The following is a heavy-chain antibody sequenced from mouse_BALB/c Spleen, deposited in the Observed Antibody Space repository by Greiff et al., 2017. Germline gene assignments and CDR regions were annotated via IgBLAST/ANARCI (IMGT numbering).Heavy chain of an antibody. J-gene: IGHJ2*01. CDR3: ARDGNYFDY. Sequence: QVQLKQSGAELAKPGASVKMSCKASGYTFTSYWMHWVKQRPGQGLEWIGYINPSTGYTEYNQKFKDKATLTADKSSSTAYMQLSSLTSEDSAVYYCARDGNYFDYWGQGTTLTVSS. V-gene: IGHV1-7*01. CDR2: INPSTGYT. D-gene: IGHD2-1*01. CDR1: GYTFTSYW.